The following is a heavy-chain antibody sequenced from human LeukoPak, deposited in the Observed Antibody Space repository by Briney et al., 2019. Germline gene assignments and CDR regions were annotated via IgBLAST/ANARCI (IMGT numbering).Heavy chain of an antibody. D-gene: IGHD2-15*01. CDR1: GFTFRNNW. CDR2: IKEDGSAQ. Sequence: GGSLRLSCAASGFTFRNNWMTWVRQAPGKGLEWVAHIKEDGSAQNYIDSVKRRFTISRDNAKNSLFLQMNSVRADDTGIYYSARDLGWFNFDSWGQGTLVTVSS. V-gene: IGHV3-7*01. J-gene: IGHJ4*02. CDR3: ARDLGWFNFDS.